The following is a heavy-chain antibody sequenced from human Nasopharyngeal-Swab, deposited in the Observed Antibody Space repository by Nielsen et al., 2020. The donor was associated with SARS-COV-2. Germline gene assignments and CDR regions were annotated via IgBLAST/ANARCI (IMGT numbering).Heavy chain of an antibody. D-gene: IGHD2-2*01. CDR3: ARGRGCSSTSCYFDY. J-gene: IGHJ4*02. Sequence: GSLRLPCAVYGGSFSGYYWSWIRQPPGKGLEWIGEINHSGSTNYNPSLKRRVTISVDTSKNQFSLKLSSVTAADTAVYYCARGRGCSSTSCYFDYWGQGTLVTVSS. CDR1: GGSFSGYY. CDR2: INHSGST. V-gene: IGHV4-34*01.